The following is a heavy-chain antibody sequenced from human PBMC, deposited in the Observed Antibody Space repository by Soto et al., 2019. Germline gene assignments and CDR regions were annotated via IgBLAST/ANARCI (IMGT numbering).Heavy chain of an antibody. D-gene: IGHD6-19*01. Sequence: QVQLVQSGAEVKKPGSSVKVSCKASGGTFSSYAISWVRQAPGQGLEWMGGIIPIFGTANYAQKFQGRVTITADKSTSTAYMELSSLRSEDTAVCYCARVSPYEEQWLVRGWFDPWGQGTLVTVSS. CDR2: IIPIFGTA. V-gene: IGHV1-69*06. J-gene: IGHJ5*02. CDR1: GGTFSSYA. CDR3: ARVSPYEEQWLVRGWFDP.